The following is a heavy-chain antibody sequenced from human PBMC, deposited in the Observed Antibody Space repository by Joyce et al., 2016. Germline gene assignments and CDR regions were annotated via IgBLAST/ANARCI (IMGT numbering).Heavy chain of an antibody. J-gene: IGHJ3*02. D-gene: IGHD6-13*01. V-gene: IGHV3-30*04. CDR3: ARRSGIPAGRRPGAFDM. Sequence: QEQLEESGGGVVQPGTSLRLSCTASGSIFSGYAMNWVRQAPGKGLEWVAIISDDGPNKFYADSVSGRFTISRDNYKNTLFLQMNSLTIEDAGVYYCARRSGIPAGRRPGAFDMWGQGTVVTVSS. CDR2: ISDDGPNK. CDR1: GSIFSGYA.